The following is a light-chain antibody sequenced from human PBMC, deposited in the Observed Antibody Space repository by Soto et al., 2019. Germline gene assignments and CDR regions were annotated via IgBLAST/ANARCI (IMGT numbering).Light chain of an antibody. CDR2: DVT. CDR3: CSHAGGSSWV. V-gene: IGLV2-11*01. CDR1: SGDVGAYDR. Sequence: QSALTQPRSVSGSPGQSVTISCTGTSGDVGAYDRVSWYQHHPTKAPKLIIYDVTNRPSGVPYRFSGSKSGSTASLTISGLQPDDEADYYCCSHAGGSSWVFGGGTQLTVL. J-gene: IGLJ3*02.